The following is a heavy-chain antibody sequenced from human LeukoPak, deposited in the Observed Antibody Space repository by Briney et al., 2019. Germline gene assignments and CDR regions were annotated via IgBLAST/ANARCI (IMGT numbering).Heavy chain of an antibody. V-gene: IGHV1-69*06. CDR2: IIPIFGTA. CDR3: ARGRHYYDSSDYYYEGDGFDI. CDR1: GGTFIIYA. D-gene: IGHD3-22*01. J-gene: IGHJ3*02. Sequence: SVTVSFKASGGTFIIYAISWVRQAPGQGREWMGGIIPIFGTANYAQKFQGRVTITADKSTSTVYMELSNLRSEDTGVYYCARGRHYYDSSDYYYEGDGFDIWGQGTMVTVSS.